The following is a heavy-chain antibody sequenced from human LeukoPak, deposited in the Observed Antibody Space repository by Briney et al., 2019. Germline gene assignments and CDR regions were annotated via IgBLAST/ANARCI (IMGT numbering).Heavy chain of an antibody. J-gene: IGHJ4*02. D-gene: IGHD5-18*01. Sequence: GGSLRLSCAASGFTFSDYYMSWIRQAPGKGLEWVPSISSSSIYIYYADSVKGRFTISRDNAKKSLYLQMNSLRAEDAAVYYCARVAAADTAMMNFDHWGQGTLVTVSS. CDR2: ISSSSIYI. CDR1: GFTFSDYY. V-gene: IGHV3-11*05. CDR3: ARVAAADTAMMNFDH.